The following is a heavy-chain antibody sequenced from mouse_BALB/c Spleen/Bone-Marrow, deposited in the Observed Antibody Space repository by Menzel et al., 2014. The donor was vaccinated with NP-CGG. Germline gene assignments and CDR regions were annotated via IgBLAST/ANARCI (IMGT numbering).Heavy chain of an antibody. V-gene: IGHV2-6*02. CDR1: GFSLTTYG. CDR3: ARNPYGNYAMDY. CDR2: IWSDGST. Sequence: VKLVESGPGLVAPSQSLSITCTVSGFSLTTYGVHWVRQPPGKGLEWLVVIWSDGSTTYNSALESRLSISKDNSKSQVFLKMNSLQTDDTAMYYCARNPYGNYAMDYWGQGTSVTVSS. D-gene: IGHD2-10*02. J-gene: IGHJ4*01.